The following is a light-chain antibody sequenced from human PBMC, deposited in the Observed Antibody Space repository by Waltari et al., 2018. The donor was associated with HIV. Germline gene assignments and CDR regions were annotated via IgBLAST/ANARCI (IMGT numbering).Light chain of an antibody. J-gene: IGLJ1*01. CDR2: EVS. Sequence: QSALTQPASVSGSPGQAIPISCTGTSSDVGGYNYVPWYQQHPGKAPKLMIYEVSNRPSGFSNRFSGSKSGNTASLTISGLQAEDEADYYCSSYTSSSLYVFGTGTKVTVL. CDR1: SSDVGGYNY. CDR3: SSYTSSSLYV. V-gene: IGLV2-14*01.